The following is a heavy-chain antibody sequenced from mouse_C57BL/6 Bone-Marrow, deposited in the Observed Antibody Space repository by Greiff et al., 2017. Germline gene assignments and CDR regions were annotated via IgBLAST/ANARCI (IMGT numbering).Heavy chain of an antibody. Sequence: EVQLQESGAELVRPGASVKLSCTASGFNIKDDYMHWVKQRPEQGLEWIGWIDPENGDTEYASKFQGKATITADTSSNTAYLQLSSLTSEDTAVYYCTTTYDYDDGFAYGGRGTLVTVSA. J-gene: IGHJ3*01. CDR1: GFNIKDDY. D-gene: IGHD2-4*01. V-gene: IGHV14-4*01. CDR3: TTTYDYDDGFAY. CDR2: IDPENGDT.